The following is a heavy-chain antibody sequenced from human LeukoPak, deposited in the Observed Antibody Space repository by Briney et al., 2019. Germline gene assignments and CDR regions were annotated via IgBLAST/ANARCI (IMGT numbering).Heavy chain of an antibody. J-gene: IGHJ5*02. D-gene: IGHD1-26*01. CDR2: ISGSGGST. V-gene: IGHV3-23*01. CDR1: GFTFTSYA. Sequence: GGSLRLSCAASGFTFTSYAMSWVRQAPGKGLEWVSTISGSGGSTYYAGSVKGRFTISRDNSKNTLYLQMNSLRAEDTALYYCARERRDTRSLGWFDPWGQGTLVTVSS. CDR3: ARERRDTRSLGWFDP.